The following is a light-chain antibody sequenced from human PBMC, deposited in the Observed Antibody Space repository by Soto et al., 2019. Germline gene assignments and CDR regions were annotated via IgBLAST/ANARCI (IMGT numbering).Light chain of an antibody. Sequence: QSVLTQPASVSGSPGQSITISCTGSSSDVGGYDYVSWYQQHPGRAPNLLIYDVSIRTSGVSNRFSGSKSGNTASLTISGLQTEDEADYYCASYTDSSTLYVFGTGTKLTVL. CDR3: ASYTDSSTLYV. J-gene: IGLJ1*01. V-gene: IGLV2-14*03. CDR1: SSDVGGYDY. CDR2: DVS.